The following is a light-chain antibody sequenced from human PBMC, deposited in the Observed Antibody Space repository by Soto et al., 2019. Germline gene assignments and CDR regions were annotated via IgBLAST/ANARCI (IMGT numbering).Light chain of an antibody. CDR1: QSISNDH. CDR2: GTS. Sequence: EIVVTQSPGTLSLSPGERATLSCRASQSISNDHLAWYQQKPGQAPRLLIYGTSNRATGGIADRFSGSGSGTDFTLTISRLEPEDFAVYYCQQYNNLPPDTFGQGTKLEIK. CDR3: QQYNNLPPDT. J-gene: IGKJ2*01. V-gene: IGKV3-20*01.